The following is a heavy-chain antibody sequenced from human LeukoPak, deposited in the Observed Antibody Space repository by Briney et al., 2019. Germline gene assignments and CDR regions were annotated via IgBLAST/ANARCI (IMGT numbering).Heavy chain of an antibody. CDR3: ARGPTTLYYYDSSGSAYDY. Sequence: SETLSLTCAVYGGSFSGYYWSWIRQPPGKGLEWIGEINHSGSTNYNPSLKSRVTISVDTSKNQFSLKLSSVTAADTAVYYCARGPTTLYYYDSSGSAYDYWGQGTLVTVSS. V-gene: IGHV4-34*01. J-gene: IGHJ4*02. D-gene: IGHD3-22*01. CDR2: INHSGST. CDR1: GGSFSGYY.